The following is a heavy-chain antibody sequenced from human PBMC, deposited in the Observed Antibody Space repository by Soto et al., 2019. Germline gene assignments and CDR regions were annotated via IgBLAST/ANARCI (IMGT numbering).Heavy chain of an antibody. J-gene: IGHJ6*02. V-gene: IGHV1-18*04. CDR3: ARDRPTTVNKYNYYGLDV. CDR1: ANAFTSYG. Sequence: XSLKVSCKASANAFTSYGVSWGRQAPGQGLEWMGWISANNGNTNYAQKVQGRVTMTTDTSTSTAYMELRSLRSDDTGVYYCARDRPTTVNKYNYYGLDVWGQRTTVTVSS. D-gene: IGHD4-17*01. CDR2: ISANNGNT.